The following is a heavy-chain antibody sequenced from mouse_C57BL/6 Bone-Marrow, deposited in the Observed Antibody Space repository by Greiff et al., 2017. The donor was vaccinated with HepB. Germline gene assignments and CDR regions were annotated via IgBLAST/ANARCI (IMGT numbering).Heavy chain of an antibody. CDR3: ARTDYFDY. Sequence: QVQLQQSGPELVKPGASVKISCKASGYAFSSSWMNWVKQRPGKGLEWIGRIYPGDGDTNYNGKFKGKSTLTADKSSITAYMQLSSLTSEDSAVYFCARTDYFDYWGQGTTLTVSS. V-gene: IGHV1-82*01. CDR2: IYPGDGDT. CDR1: GYAFSSSW. J-gene: IGHJ2*01.